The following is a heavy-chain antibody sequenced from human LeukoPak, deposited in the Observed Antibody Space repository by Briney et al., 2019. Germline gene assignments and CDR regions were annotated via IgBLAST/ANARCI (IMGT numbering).Heavy chain of an antibody. V-gene: IGHV4-59*08. CDR1: GGSISSYY. J-gene: IGHJ4*02. CDR2: INYSGST. CDR3: ARRPSSSGLYYFDY. D-gene: IGHD6-19*01. Sequence: KSSETLSLTCTVSGGSISSYYWSWIRQPPGKGLEWIGYINYSGSTTYNPSLKSRVTISVDTSKNQFSLKVSSVTAADTAFYYCARRPSSSGLYYFDYWGQGTLVTVSS.